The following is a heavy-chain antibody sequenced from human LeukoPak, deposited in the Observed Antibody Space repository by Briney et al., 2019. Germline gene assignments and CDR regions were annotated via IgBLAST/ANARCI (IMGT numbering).Heavy chain of an antibody. J-gene: IGHJ4*02. CDR2: INPSSGIT. CDR3: ARGRPWQLVGGLDY. CDR1: GYTFTSYY. V-gene: IGHV1-46*01. Sequence: ASVKVSCKASGYTFTSYYMHWVRQAPGQGLEWMGIINPSSGITNYAQKLQGRVTMTTDTSTSTAYMELRSLRSDDTAVYYCARGRPWQLVGGLDYWGQGTLVTVSS. D-gene: IGHD6-13*01.